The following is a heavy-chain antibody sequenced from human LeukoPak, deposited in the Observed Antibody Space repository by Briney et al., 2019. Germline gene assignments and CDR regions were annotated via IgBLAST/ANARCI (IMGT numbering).Heavy chain of an antibody. CDR1: GFTFSNYW. CDR2: IKQDGSEK. V-gene: IGHV3-7*03. CDR3: ARAMHS. J-gene: IGHJ4*02. Sequence: PGGSLRLSCAASGFTFSNYWMTWVRQAPGKGLEWVANIKQDGSEKYYVDSVKGRFTISRDSATNSLYLQMNSLRAEDTAVYYCARAMHSWGQGTLVTVSS.